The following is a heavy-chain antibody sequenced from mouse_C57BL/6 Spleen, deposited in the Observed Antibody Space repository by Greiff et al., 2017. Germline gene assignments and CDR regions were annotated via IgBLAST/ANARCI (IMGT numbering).Heavy chain of an antibody. V-gene: IGHV14-4*01. CDR2: IDPENGDT. Sequence: DVQLQESGAELVRPGASVKLSCTASGFNIKDDYMHWVKQRPEQGLEWIGWIDPENGDTEYASKFQGKATITADTSSNTAYLQLSSLTSEDTAVYYCTTIFGYYAMDYWGQGTSVTVSS. J-gene: IGHJ4*01. CDR1: GFNIKDDY. CDR3: TTIFGYYAMDY.